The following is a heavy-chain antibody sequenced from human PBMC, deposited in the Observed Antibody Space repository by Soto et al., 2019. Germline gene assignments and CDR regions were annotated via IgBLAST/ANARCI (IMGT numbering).Heavy chain of an antibody. Sequence: GGSLRLSCAAFGFTFSNYGIHWVRQAPGKGLEWVAVISYSGNDYHYADSVKGRFTISRDNSKNTLYLPMNSLRAEDTAVYYCAKDLTSRSSDYYFDYWGQGTLVTVSS. D-gene: IGHD6-6*01. J-gene: IGHJ4*02. CDR3: AKDLTSRSSDYYFDY. V-gene: IGHV3-30*18. CDR1: GFTFSNYG. CDR2: ISYSGNDY.